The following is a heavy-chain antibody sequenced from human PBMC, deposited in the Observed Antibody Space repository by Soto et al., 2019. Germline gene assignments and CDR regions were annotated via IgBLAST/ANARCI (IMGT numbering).Heavy chain of an antibody. J-gene: IGHJ6*03. CDR2: ISYDGSNK. V-gene: IGHV3-30*03. Sequence: GGSLRLSCAASGLTFRSYGMHWIRQPPGKGLEWVAVISYDGSNKYYADSVKGRFTISRDNYKNTLYLQMNSLRVEDTAVYYCAVYYGSGSLTQDYYYYYMDVWGKGTTVTVSS. CDR1: GLTFRSYG. D-gene: IGHD3-10*01. CDR3: AVYYGSGSLTQDYYYYYMDV.